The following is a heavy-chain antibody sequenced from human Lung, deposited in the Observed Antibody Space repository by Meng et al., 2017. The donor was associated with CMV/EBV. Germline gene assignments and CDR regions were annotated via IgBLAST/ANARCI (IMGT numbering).Heavy chain of an antibody. CDR2: IYYRGST. V-gene: IGHV4-39*01. J-gene: IGHJ4*02. D-gene: IGHD1-26*01. CDR3: ARHLRGYSWPKSD. Sequence: SXTLSLXCTVSGGSISSTTYYWGWIRQPPGKGLEWIGSIYYRGSTYYNPSLKSRVTISVDTSKNQFSLNLSSVTAADTAVYYCARHLRGYSWPKSDWGQGTLVTVSS. CDR1: GGSISSTTYY.